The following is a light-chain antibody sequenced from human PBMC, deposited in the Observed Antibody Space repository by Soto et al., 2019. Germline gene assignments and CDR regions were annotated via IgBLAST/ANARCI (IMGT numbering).Light chain of an antibody. Sequence: QTVVTQEPWFSVSPGRTVTLTCGLSSGSVSTSYYPSWYQQTPGQAPRTLIYSTNTRSSGVPDRFSGSILGNKAALTITGAQADDESDYYCVLYMGSGISVFGGGTKLTV. CDR2: STN. J-gene: IGLJ2*01. CDR1: SGSVSTSYY. V-gene: IGLV8-61*01. CDR3: VLYMGSGISV.